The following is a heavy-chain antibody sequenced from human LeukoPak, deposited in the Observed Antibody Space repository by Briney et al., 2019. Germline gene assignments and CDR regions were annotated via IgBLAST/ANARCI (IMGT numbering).Heavy chain of an antibody. CDR2: INPSGGST. CDR1: GYTFTSYY. CDR3: ARYPGIAVAGIPGDY. V-gene: IGHV1-46*01. Sequence: ASVKVSCKASGYTFTSYYMHWVRQAPGQGLELMGIINPSGGSTSYAQKFQGRVTMTRDTSTSTVYMELSSLRSEDTAVYYCARYPGIAVAGIPGDYWGQGTLVTVSS. D-gene: IGHD6-19*01. J-gene: IGHJ4*02.